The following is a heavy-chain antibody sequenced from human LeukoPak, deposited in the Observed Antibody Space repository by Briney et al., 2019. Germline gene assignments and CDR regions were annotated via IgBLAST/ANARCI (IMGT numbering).Heavy chain of an antibody. J-gene: IGHJ4*02. CDR2: IFYSGDT. Sequence: PSETLSLTCTVSGDSISSYYWSWIRQPPGKGLEWIGYIFYSGDTHYIPSLKSRATMSLDTSKNQLSLKLVSVTAADTAVYYCARVSDTLTGFDYWGQGTLVTVSS. CDR1: GDSISSYY. D-gene: IGHD3-9*01. CDR3: ARVSDTLTGFDY. V-gene: IGHV4-59*08.